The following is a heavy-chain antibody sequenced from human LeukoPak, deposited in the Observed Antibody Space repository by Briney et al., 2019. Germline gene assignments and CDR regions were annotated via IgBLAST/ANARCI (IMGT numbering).Heavy chain of an antibody. Sequence: GGPLRLSCAASGFTFSSYAVYWVRQAPGKGLEWVSSNSGGSTYYADSVKGRFTISRDNSKNTLDLQMNSLRDEDTAVYYCAKDLGSSGWYIDYWGQGTLVTVSS. CDR3: AKDLGSSGWYIDY. CDR2: NSGGST. D-gene: IGHD6-19*01. V-gene: IGHV3-23*01. J-gene: IGHJ4*02. CDR1: GFTFSSYA.